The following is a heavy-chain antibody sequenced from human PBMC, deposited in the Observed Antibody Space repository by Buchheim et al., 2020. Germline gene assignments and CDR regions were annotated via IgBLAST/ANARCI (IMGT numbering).Heavy chain of an antibody. J-gene: IGHJ6*02. V-gene: IGHV1-46*01. CDR2: INPSGGST. CDR1: GYTFTSYY. D-gene: IGHD6-6*01. CDR3: ARDWGIAARHYYYYGMDV. Sequence: QVQLVQSGAEVKKPGASVKVSCKASGYTFTSYYMHWVRQAPGQGLEWMGIINPSGGSTSYAQKFQGRVTMTRDTSTSTVYMELGSLRSEDTAVYYCARDWGIAARHYYYYGMDVWGQGTT.